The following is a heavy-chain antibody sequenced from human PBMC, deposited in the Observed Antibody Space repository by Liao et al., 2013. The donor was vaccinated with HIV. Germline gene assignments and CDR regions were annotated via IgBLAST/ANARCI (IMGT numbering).Heavy chain of an antibody. CDR1: GASISSGTYY. Sequence: QVQLQESGPGLVKPSQTLSLTCTVSGASISSGTYYWSWIRQAAGKRLEWIGRIYTSGSTNYNTSLKSRVTISVDTSKNQFSLRLNSVTAADTAVYYCARGKCSDGSCYNFDYWGQGILVTVSS. CDR2: IYTSGST. D-gene: IGHD2-15*01. CDR3: ARGKCSDGSCYNFDY. V-gene: IGHV4-61*02. J-gene: IGHJ4*02.